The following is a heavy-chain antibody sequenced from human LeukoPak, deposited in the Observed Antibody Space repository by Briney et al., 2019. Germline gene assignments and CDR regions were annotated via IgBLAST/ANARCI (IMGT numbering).Heavy chain of an antibody. V-gene: IGHV4-59*01. CDR2: VYYSGST. CDR3: AALRYYGSGSYYNWLDP. D-gene: IGHD3-10*01. Sequence: SETLSLTCTVSGGSITSDYWSWIRQPPGRGLEWIGNVYYSGSTNYNPTLQSRVTISADTSKSQFSLKLTSVTAADTAVYYCAALRYYGSGSYYNWLDPWGQGTLVTVSS. J-gene: IGHJ5*02. CDR1: GGSITSDY.